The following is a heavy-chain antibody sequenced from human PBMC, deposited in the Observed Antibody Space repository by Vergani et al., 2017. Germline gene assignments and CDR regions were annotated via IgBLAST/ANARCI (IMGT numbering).Heavy chain of an antibody. CDR3: ARRAGGDYVSSFDY. V-gene: IGHV3-30-3*01. D-gene: IGHD4-17*01. CDR1: GFTFSSYA. Sequence: QVQLVESGGGVVQPGRSLRLSCAASGFTFSSYAMHWVRQAPGKGLEWVAVISYDGSNKYYADSVKGRFTISRDNSKNTLYLQMNSLRAEDTAVYYCARRAGGDYVSSFDYWSQGTLVTVSS. J-gene: IGHJ4*02. CDR2: ISYDGSNK.